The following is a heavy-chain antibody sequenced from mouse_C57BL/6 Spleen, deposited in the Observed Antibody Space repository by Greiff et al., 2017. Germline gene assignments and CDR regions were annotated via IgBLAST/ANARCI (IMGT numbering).Heavy chain of an antibody. J-gene: IGHJ2*01. D-gene: IGHD1-1*01. CDR2: IYPGSGST. CDR1: GYTFTSYW. Sequence: QVQLQQPGAELVKPGASVKMSCKASGYTFTSYWITWVKQRPGQGLEWIGDIYPGSGSTNYNEKFKSKDTLTVDTSSSTAYMQLSSLTSEDSAVYYCARGYYGSSYVYWGQGTTLTVSS. CDR3: ARGYYGSSYVY. V-gene: IGHV1-55*01.